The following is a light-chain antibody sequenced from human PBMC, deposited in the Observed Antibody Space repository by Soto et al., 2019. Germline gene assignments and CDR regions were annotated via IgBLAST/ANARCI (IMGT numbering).Light chain of an antibody. CDR3: QQYGSSPRT. V-gene: IGKV3-20*01. J-gene: IGKJ1*01. CDR2: GAS. Sequence: EIVVTQSPGTLSLSPGESATLSCRASQSVSSSYLAWYQQKPGQAPRLLIYGASSRATGIPDRFSGSGSGTDLTLTISRLEPEDFEVYYCQQYGSSPRTFGQGTKVDI. CDR1: QSVSSSY.